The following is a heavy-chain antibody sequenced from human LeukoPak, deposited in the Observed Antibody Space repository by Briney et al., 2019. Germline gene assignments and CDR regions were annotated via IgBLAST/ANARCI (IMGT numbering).Heavy chain of an antibody. Sequence: GGSLRLSWAASGFTFSSYAMSWVRQAPGKGLEWVSAISGSGNSTYYADSVKGRFTISRDNSKNTLYLQMNSLRAEDTAVYYCAKDSNSSPYYYDSSGYYEEIDYWGQGTLVTVSS. J-gene: IGHJ4*02. CDR3: AKDSNSSPYYYDSSGYYEEIDY. CDR1: GFTFSSYA. D-gene: IGHD3-22*01. V-gene: IGHV3-23*01. CDR2: ISGSGNST.